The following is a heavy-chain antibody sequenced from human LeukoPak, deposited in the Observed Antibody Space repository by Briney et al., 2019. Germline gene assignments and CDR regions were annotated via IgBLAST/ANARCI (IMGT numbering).Heavy chain of an antibody. J-gene: IGHJ4*02. V-gene: IGHV1-46*01. Sequence: ASVKVSCKASGYTFTSYYIHWVRQAPGQGPEWMGIIYPSGGSTTYAQKFQGRVTMTRDMSTSTVYMELSSLRSEDTAVYYCARDNDSRDPPHFDYWGQGTLVTVSS. CDR2: IYPSGGST. CDR1: GYTFTSYY. D-gene: IGHD3-16*01. CDR3: ARDNDSRDPPHFDY.